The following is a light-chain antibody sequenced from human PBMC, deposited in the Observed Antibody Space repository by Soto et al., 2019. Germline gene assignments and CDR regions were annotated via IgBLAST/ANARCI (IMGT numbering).Light chain of an antibody. Sequence: QPASVSGSPGQSITISCTGTSSDVGGYNYVSWYQQHPGKAPKLMIYAVSNRPSGVSTRFSGSKSGNTASLTISGLRAEDEADYHCSSYTTSSTLLYVFGTGTKLTVL. CDR1: SSDVGGYNY. J-gene: IGLJ1*01. CDR3: SSYTTSSTLLYV. CDR2: AVS. V-gene: IGLV2-14*01.